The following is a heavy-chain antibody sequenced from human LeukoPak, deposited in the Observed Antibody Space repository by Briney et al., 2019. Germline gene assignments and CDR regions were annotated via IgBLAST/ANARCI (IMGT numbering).Heavy chain of an antibody. D-gene: IGHD4-11*01. CDR3: ASGAYSYYYMDV. CDR2: IYYSGST. CDR1: GGSIRSYY. V-gene: IGHV4-59*01. Sequence: SETLSLTCAVSGGSIRSYYWSWIRQPPGKGLEWIGYIYYSGSTNYNPSLKSRVTISVDTSKNQFSLKLSSVTAADTAVYYCASGAYSYYYMDVWGKGTTVTISS. J-gene: IGHJ6*03.